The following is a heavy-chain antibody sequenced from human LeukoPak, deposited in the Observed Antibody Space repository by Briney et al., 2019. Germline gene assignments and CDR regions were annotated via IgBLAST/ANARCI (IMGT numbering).Heavy chain of an antibody. D-gene: IGHD1-26*01. Sequence: GGSLRLSCAASGFTFSSYAMNWVRQAPGKGLEWVSLISSSGDKPYYADSVKGRFTISRDNSKNTVSLQMNSLRAEDTAVYYCAKDVRVGGVSMDVWGQGAPVTVSS. CDR3: AKDVRVGGVSMDV. V-gene: IGHV3-23*01. CDR2: ISSSGDKP. CDR1: GFTFSSYA. J-gene: IGHJ6*02.